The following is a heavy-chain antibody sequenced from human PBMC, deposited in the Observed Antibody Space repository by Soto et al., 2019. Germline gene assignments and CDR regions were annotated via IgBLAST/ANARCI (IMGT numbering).Heavy chain of an antibody. CDR1: GGTFSSYA. D-gene: IGHD3-10*01. Sequence: QVQLVQSGAEVKKPGSSVKVSCKASGGTFSSYAISWARQAPGQGLEWMGGIIPIFGTANYAQKFQGRVTITADESTSTAYMELSSLRSEDTAVYYCASLYGSGTLYYYGMDVWGQGTTVTVSS. CDR3: ASLYGSGTLYYYGMDV. J-gene: IGHJ6*02. CDR2: IIPIFGTA. V-gene: IGHV1-69*01.